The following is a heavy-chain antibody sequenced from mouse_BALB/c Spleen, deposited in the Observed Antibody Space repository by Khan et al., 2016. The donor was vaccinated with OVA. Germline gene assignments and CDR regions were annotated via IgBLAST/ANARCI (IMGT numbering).Heavy chain of an antibody. CDR2: INTYTGEP. D-gene: IGHD2-10*01. CDR3: ARPPYCSYVLDN. Sequence: QIQLVQSGPELKKPGETVKISCKASGHTFTKYGMNWVKQAPGKGLKWMGWINTYTGEPTYADDFNGRFAFSLETPASTAYLQINNRKNEDTATYFCARPPYCSYVLDNWGQGTSVTVSS. J-gene: IGHJ4*01. V-gene: IGHV9-3-1*01. CDR1: GHTFTKYG.